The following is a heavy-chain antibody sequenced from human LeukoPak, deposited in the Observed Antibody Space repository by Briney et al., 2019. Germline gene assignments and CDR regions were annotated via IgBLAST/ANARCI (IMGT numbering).Heavy chain of an antibody. J-gene: IGHJ4*02. CDR2: INSDGSST. CDR1: GFTFSSYW. Sequence: PGGSLRLSCAASGFTFSSYWMHWVRQAPGKGLVWVARINSDGSSTGYADSVKGRFTISRDNAKNTLYLQMNSLRAEDTAVYYCARDSIAAAGDFDYRGQGTLVTVSS. D-gene: IGHD6-13*01. V-gene: IGHV3-74*01. CDR3: ARDSIAAAGDFDY.